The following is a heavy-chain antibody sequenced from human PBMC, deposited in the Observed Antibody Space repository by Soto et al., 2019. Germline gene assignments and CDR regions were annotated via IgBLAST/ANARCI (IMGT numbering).Heavy chain of an antibody. CDR2: INPSGGST. V-gene: IGHV1-46*01. CDR3: ARTPKPIVVVVAAIGY. CDR1: GYTFTSYY. J-gene: IGHJ4*02. D-gene: IGHD2-15*01. Sequence: ASVKVSCKASGYTFTSYYMHWVRQAPGQGLEWMGIINPSGGSTSYAQKFQGRVTMTRDTSTSTVYMELSSLRSEDTAVYYCARTPKPIVVVVAAIGYWGQGTLVSVSS.